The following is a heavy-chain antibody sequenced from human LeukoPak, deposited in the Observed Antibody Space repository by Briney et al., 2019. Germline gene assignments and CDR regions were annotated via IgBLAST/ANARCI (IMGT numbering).Heavy chain of an antibody. D-gene: IGHD3-22*01. CDR2: ISYDGSNK. J-gene: IGHJ4*02. Sequence: GGSLRLSCAASGFTFRSYGMRWVRQAPGKGLEWVAVISYDGSNKYYADSVKGRFTISRDNSKNTLYLQMNSLRAEDTAVYYCAKDLRYYDSSGYYYWGQGTLVTVSS. CDR3: AKDLRYYDSSGYYY. CDR1: GFTFRSYG. V-gene: IGHV3-30*18.